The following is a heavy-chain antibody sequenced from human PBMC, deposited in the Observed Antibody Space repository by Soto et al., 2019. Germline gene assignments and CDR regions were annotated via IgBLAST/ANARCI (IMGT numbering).Heavy chain of an antibody. CDR3: ARRYGYSFDY. CDR2: IYYSGST. J-gene: IGHJ4*02. V-gene: IGHV4-59*08. Sequence: SETLSLTCTVSGGSLSSYYWSWIRQPPGKGLEWIGYIYYSGSTNYNPSLKSRVTISVDTSKNQFSLKLSSVTAADTAVYYCARRYGYSFDYWGQGTLVTVSS. CDR1: GGSLSSYY. D-gene: IGHD1-1*01.